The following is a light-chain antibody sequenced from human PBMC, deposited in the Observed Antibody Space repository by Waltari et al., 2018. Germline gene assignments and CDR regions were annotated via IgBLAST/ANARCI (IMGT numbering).Light chain of an antibody. CDR2: EDN. Sequence: NFMLTQPHSVSESPGRTVTISCTGTSGSIADNYVQWYQLRPGSGPTTVIYEDNQRLAGVPDRFSGSIDRSSNSASLISSGLKTEDEADYYCQSFDNNNDIVFGGGTKLTVL. CDR1: SGSIADNY. CDR3: QSFDNNNDIV. V-gene: IGLV6-57*02. J-gene: IGLJ2*01.